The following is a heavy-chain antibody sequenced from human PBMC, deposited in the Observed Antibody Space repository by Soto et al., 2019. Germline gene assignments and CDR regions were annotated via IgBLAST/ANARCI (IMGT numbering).Heavy chain of an antibody. J-gene: IGHJ6*02. V-gene: IGHV3-33*01. CDR1: GFTFSSYG. Sequence: GGSLRLSCAASGFTFSSYGMHWVRQAPGKGLEWVAVIWYDGSNKYYADSVKGRFTISRDNSKNTLYLQMNSLRAEDTAAYYCARVDATSRDYDFWSGPLYYYGMDVWGQGTTVTAP. CDR3: ARVDATSRDYDFWSGPLYYYGMDV. D-gene: IGHD3-3*01. CDR2: IWYDGSNK.